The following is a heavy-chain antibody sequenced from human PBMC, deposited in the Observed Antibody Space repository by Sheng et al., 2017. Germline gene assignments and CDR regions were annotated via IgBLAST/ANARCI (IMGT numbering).Heavy chain of an antibody. CDR3: ARDVSSPWAFDI. V-gene: IGHV1-18*01. J-gene: IGHJ3*02. CDR2: ISVYTGNT. Sequence: QVQLVQSGAEVKKPGASVKVSCKASGYTFTSYGISWVRQAPGQGFEWMGWISVYTGNTNYAQNLQGRVTMTTDTSTSTAYMELRGLRSDDTAVYYCARDVSSPWAFDIWGQGTMVAVSS. CDR1: GYTFTSYG. D-gene: IGHD6-13*01.